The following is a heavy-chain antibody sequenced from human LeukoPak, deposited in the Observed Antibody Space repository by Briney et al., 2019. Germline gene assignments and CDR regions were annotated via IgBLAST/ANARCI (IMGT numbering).Heavy chain of an antibody. D-gene: IGHD1-26*01. CDR3: ARVWKGATDY. CDR2: IYQSGNT. V-gene: IGHV4-38-2*02. J-gene: IGHJ4*02. CDR1: GYSISSGYY. Sequence: PSETLSLTCSVSGYSISSGYYWGWIRQPPGKELEWLGSIYQSGNTYYNPSLKSRVTISVDTSKNQFSLKLSSVTAADTAVYYCARVWKGATDYWGQGTLVTVSS.